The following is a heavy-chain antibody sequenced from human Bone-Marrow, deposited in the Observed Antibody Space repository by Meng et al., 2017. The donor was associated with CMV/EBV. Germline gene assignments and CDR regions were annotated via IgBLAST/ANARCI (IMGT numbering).Heavy chain of an antibody. Sequence: GESLKISCAASAFTVTNNYMSWVRQAPGKGLEWVSVIYSSSSTYYADSVKGRFTISRDNAKNSLYLQMNSLRAEDTAVYYCAGPLGSSSPLDYWGQGTLVTVSS. V-gene: IGHV3-66*01. CDR1: AFTVTNNY. CDR2: IYSSSST. CDR3: AGPLGSSSPLDY. J-gene: IGHJ4*02. D-gene: IGHD1-26*01.